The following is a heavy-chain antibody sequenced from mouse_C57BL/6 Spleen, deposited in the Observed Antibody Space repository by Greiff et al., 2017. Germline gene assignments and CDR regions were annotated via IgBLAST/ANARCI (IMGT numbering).Heavy chain of an antibody. Sequence: LQQSGGGLVQPGGSMKLSCVASGFTFSNYWMNWVRQSPEKGLEWVAQIRFKSDNYATHYAESVNGRFTISRDDSKSSVYLQMNNLRAKDTGIYYYTSTTVVAWYFDVWGTGTTVTVSS. V-gene: IGHV6-3*01. D-gene: IGHD1-1*01. J-gene: IGHJ1*03. CDR1: GFTFSNYW. CDR3: TSTTVVAWYFDV. CDR2: IRFKSDNYAT.